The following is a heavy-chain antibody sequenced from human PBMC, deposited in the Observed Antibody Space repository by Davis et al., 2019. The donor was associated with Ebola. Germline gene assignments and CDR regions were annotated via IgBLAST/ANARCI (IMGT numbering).Heavy chain of an antibody. J-gene: IGHJ6*02. D-gene: IGHD3-22*01. CDR2: IDWDDDK. CDR1: GFSLSTSGMC. CDR3: ARTESWGDSSGPLFYYGMDV. V-gene: IGHV2-70*11. Sequence: SGSTLVKPTQTLTLTCTFSGFSLSTSGMCVSWIRQPPGKDLEWLARIDWDDDKYYSTSLKTRLTISKDTAKNQVVLTMTNMDPVDTATYYCARTESWGDSSGPLFYYGMDVWGQGTTVTVSS.